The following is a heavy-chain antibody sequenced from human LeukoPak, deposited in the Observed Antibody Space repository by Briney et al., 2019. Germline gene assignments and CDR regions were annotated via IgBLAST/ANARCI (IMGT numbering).Heavy chain of an antibody. V-gene: IGHV1-69*13. J-gene: IGHJ4*02. CDR3: ATPYYDFWSGYARASPFDY. CDR2: IIPIFGTA. D-gene: IGHD3-3*01. Sequence: SVKVSCKASGGTFSSYAISWVRQAPGQGLEWKGGIIPIFGTANYAQKFQGRVTITADEPTSTAYMELSSLRSEDTAVYYCATPYYDFWSGYARASPFDYWGQGTLVTVSS. CDR1: GGTFSSYA.